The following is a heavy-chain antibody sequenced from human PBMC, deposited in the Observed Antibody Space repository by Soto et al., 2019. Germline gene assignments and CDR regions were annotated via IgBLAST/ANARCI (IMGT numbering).Heavy chain of an antibody. V-gene: IGHV3-23*01. D-gene: IGHD3-10*01. J-gene: IGHJ4*02. CDR3: APHLWFGELYY. CDR2: ISGSGGST. Sequence: EVQLLESGGGLVQPGGSLRLSCAASGFTFSSYAMSWVRQAPGKGLEWVSAISGSGGSTYYEDSVKGRFTISRDNSKNTLYLQMNSLRAEDTAVYYCAPHLWFGELYYWGQGTLVTVSS. CDR1: GFTFSSYA.